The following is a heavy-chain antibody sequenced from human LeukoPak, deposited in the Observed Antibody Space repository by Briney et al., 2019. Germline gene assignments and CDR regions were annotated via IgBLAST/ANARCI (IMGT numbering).Heavy chain of an antibody. CDR3: ARGTYSSSPFDY. J-gene: IGHJ4*02. CDR1: GFTFSSYG. CDR2: ISYDGSNK. V-gene: IGHV3-30*03. D-gene: IGHD6-13*01. Sequence: GGSLRLSCAASGFTFSSYGMHWVRQAPGKGLEWVAVISYDGSNKYYADSVKGRFTISRDNSKNTLYLQMNGLRAEDTAVYYCARGTYSSSPFDYWGQGTLVTVSS.